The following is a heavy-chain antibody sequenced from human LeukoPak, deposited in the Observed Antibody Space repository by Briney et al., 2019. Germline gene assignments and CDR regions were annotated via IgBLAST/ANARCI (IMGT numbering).Heavy chain of an antibody. D-gene: IGHD5-24*01. CDR1: GFTVSSNY. CDR2: IYSGGST. CDR3: ARDIGKFRSIATSAFDI. V-gene: IGHV3-66*01. Sequence: GGSLRLSCAASGFTVSSNYMSWVRQAPGKGLEWVSVIYSGGSTYYADSVKGRFTISRDNSKNTLYLQMNSLRAEDTAVYYCARDIGKFRSIATSAFDIWGQGTMVTVSS. J-gene: IGHJ3*02.